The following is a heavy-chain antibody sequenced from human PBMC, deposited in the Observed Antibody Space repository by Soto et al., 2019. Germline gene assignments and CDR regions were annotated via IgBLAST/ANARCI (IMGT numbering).Heavy chain of an antibody. CDR2: THYSGNT. CDR1: GGSISSYY. J-gene: IGHJ4*02. CDR3: ARHTWTIRAVFNY. D-gene: IGHD3-3*02. V-gene: IGHV4-59*12. Sequence: QVQLQESGPGLVKPSENLSLTCTVSGGSISSYYWDWIRQPPGKGLEWIGYTHYSGNTNYHPSLKGRVTISLDTSRNHFTLNLSAVTAADTAVYYCARHTWTIRAVFNYWGQGALVTVSS.